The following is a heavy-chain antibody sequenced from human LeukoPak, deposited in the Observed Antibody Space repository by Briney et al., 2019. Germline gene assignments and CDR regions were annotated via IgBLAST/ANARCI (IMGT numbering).Heavy chain of an antibody. CDR3: ARGGVLKSVDY. CDR2: IYDSGRT. CDR1: GGSMSNYY. V-gene: IGHV4-59*01. D-gene: IGHD3-16*01. J-gene: IGHJ4*02. Sequence: SETLSLTCTVSGGSMSNYYWSWIRQPPGKGLEWIGYIYDSGRTIYNPSLKSRVTISVDTSKNQFSLKLSSLTAADTAVYYCARGGVLKSVDYWGQGTLVTVSS.